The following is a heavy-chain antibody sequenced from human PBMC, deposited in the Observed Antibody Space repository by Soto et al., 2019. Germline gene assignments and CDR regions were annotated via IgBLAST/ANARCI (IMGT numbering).Heavy chain of an antibody. CDR2: ISYDGSNK. D-gene: IGHD7-27*01. V-gene: IGHV3-30*18. J-gene: IGHJ6*02. CDR1: GFTFSSYG. Sequence: QVQLVESGGGVVQPGRSLRLSCAASGFTFSSYGMHWVRQAPGKGLEWVAVISYDGSNKYYADSVKGRFTISRDNSKNTLYVQMNSLRAEDTAVYYCAKDLLGPGRAYGMDVWGQGTTVTVS. CDR3: AKDLLGPGRAYGMDV.